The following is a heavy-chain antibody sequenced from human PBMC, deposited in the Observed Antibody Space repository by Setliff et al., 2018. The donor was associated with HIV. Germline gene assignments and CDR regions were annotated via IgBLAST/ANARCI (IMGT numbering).Heavy chain of an antibody. CDR1: GGSFGSYY. CDR2: IYNSGTT. CDR3: ARDRHSSGLGSYGP. Sequence: PSETLSLTCTISGGSFGSYYWSWIRQPAGRGLEWIGRIYNSGTTNYNPSLKSRVTMSIDTSKNQFSLKLTSVTAADTAVYYCARDRHSSGLGSYGPWGPGTLVTVSS. D-gene: IGHD3-10*01. J-gene: IGHJ5*02. V-gene: IGHV4-4*07.